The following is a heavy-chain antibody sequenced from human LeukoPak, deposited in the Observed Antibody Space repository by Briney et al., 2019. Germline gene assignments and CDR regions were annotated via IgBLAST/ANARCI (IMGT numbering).Heavy chain of an antibody. CDR1: GGSFSGYF. CDR2: IISGGTTQ. V-gene: IGHV3-11*04. J-gene: IGHJ4*02. CDR3: ARDTVDGPFVTSLDY. Sequence: LSLTCVVYGGSFSGYFWSWIRQPPGKGLEWVAHIISGGTTQYYADSVRGRFTVSRDNAKNSLYLHMNSLRAEDTAVYYCARDTVDGPFVTSLDYWGQGARVTVSS. D-gene: IGHD5-12*01.